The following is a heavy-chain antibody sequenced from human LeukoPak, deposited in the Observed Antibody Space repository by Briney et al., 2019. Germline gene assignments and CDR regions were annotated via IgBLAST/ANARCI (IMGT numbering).Heavy chain of an antibody. D-gene: IGHD2-8*01. V-gene: IGHV1-69*05. J-gene: IGHJ3*02. CDR2: IIPIFGTA. Sequence: SVKVSCKASGGTFSSYAISWVRQAPGQGLEWMGRIIPIFGTANYAQKFQGRVTITTDESTSTAYMELSSLRSEDTTVCYCARERDIVLMVRYDSSGLPEPYAFDIWGQGTMVTVSS. CDR1: GGTFSSYA. CDR3: ARERDIVLMVRYDSSGLPEPYAFDI.